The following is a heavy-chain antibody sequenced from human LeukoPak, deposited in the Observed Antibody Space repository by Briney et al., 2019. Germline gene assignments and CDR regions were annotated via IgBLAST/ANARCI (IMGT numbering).Heavy chain of an antibody. D-gene: IGHD2-21*01. V-gene: IGHV4-4*07. J-gene: IGHJ3*02. CDR2: IYTSGST. CDR1: GGPISSYY. CDR3: AGDFVVVNHNAFVN. Sequence: SETLSLTCTVSGGPISSYYWSWIRHPAVKGLERIGRIYTSGSTNYNPSLKSRVTMSVDTSKNLFSLKLSSVTAADTAVYYCAGDFVVVNHNAFVNWGQGTMVTVSS.